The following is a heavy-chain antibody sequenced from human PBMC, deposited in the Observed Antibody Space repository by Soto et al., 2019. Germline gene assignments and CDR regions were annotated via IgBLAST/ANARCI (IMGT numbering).Heavy chain of an antibody. CDR2: IYYSGST. J-gene: IGHJ4*02. CDR1: GGSISSSSYY. V-gene: IGHV4-39*01. Sequence: QLQLQESGPGLVKPSETLSLTCTVSGGSISSSSYYWGWIRQPPGKGLEWIGSIYYSGSTYYNPSLKSRVTISVDKSKNQFSLTLSSVTAADTAVYYCARHTPAISISDHWGQGTLVTVSS. D-gene: IGHD3-3*01. CDR3: ARHTPAISISDH.